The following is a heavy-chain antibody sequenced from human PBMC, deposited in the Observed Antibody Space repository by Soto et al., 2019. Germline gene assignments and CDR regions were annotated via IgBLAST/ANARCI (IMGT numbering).Heavy chain of an antibody. CDR3: AKVATLKGRYAPTVRTPSGIDY. CDR1: GFTFSSYG. J-gene: IGHJ4*02. Sequence: QVQLVESGGGVVQPGRSLRLSCAASGFTFSSYGMHWVRQAPGKGLEWVAVISYDGSNKYYADSVKGRFTISRDNSKNTLYLQMNSLRAEDTAVYYCAKVATLKGRYAPTVRTPSGIDYWGQGTLVTVSS. CDR2: ISYDGSNK. V-gene: IGHV3-30*18. D-gene: IGHD5-12*01.